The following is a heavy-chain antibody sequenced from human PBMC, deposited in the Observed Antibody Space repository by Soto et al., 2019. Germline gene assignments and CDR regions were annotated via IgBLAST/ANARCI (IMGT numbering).Heavy chain of an antibody. CDR3: ARMGSSGSPGHFQH. D-gene: IGHD3-22*01. CDR2: IFSNDEK. J-gene: IGHJ1*01. CDR1: GFSLSNARMG. Sequence: QVTLKESGPVLVKSTETLTLTCTVSGFSLSNARMGVSWIRQPPGKALEWLAHIFSNDEKSYSTSLKSRLTISKDTSKSQVVLTMTNMDPVDTATYYCARMGSSGSPGHFQHWGQGTLVTVSS. V-gene: IGHV2-26*01.